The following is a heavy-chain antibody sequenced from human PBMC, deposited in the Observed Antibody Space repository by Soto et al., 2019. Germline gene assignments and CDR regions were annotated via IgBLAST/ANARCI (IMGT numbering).Heavy chain of an antibody. D-gene: IGHD2-15*01. CDR1: GFIVNGKKY. Sequence: DVQVVESGGGLIQPGGSLRLSCAGSGFIVNGKKYITWVRQAPGKGLDWVSGCYLADGTYYADSVKGRFTVSIDSSKNTVSLQMNNPSPEDTAVYYCATWLLREHAFDLWGLGTMVTVSS. J-gene: IGHJ3*01. CDR2: CYLADGT. CDR3: ATWLLREHAFDL. V-gene: IGHV3-53*01.